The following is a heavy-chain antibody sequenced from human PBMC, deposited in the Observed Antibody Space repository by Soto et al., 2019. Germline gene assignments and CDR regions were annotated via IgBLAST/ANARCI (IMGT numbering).Heavy chain of an antibody. CDR3: ARDSPDSSSWYYWFDP. J-gene: IGHJ5*02. CDR2: ISSSGSTI. D-gene: IGHD6-13*01. CDR1: GFTFSDYY. Sequence: PGGSLRLSCAASGFTFSDYYMSWIRQAPGKGLEWVSYISSSGSTIYYADSVKGRFTISRDNAKNSLYLQMNSLRAEDTAVYYCARDSPDSSSWYYWFDPWGQGTLVTVSS. V-gene: IGHV3-11*01.